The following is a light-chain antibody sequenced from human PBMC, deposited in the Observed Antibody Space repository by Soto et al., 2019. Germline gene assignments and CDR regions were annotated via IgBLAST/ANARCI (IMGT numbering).Light chain of an antibody. CDR3: VAWDDSLSGRYV. V-gene: IGLV1-47*01. CDR2: RNN. J-gene: IGLJ1*01. CDR1: SSNFGSNY. Sequence: QSVLTQPPSASGTPGQRVTISCSGSSSNFGSNYVYWYQQLPGTAPKLLIYRNNQRPSGVPDRFSGSKSGTSASLAISGLRSEDEADYYCVAWDDSLSGRYVFGTGTKAPS.